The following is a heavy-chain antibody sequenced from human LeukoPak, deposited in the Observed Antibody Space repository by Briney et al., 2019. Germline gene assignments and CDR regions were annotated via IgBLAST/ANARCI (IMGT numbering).Heavy chain of an antibody. V-gene: IGHV4-59*08. J-gene: IGHJ4*02. Sequence: KPSETLSLTCTVSGGSISSYYWSWIRRPPGKGLEWIGYIYYSGSTNYNPSLKSRVTISVDTSKTQFSLRLSSVTAADTAVYYCARQAGPYCTGTSCYLDYWGQGTLVTVSS. CDR2: IYYSGST. CDR1: GGSISSYY. D-gene: IGHD2-2*01. CDR3: ARQAGPYCTGTSCYLDY.